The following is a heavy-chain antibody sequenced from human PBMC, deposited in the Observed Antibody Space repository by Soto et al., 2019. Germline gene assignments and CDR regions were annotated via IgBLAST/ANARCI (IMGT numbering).Heavy chain of an antibody. J-gene: IGHJ6*02. Sequence: SETLSLTCTVSGGSISSYYWSWIRQPPGKGLEWIGYIYYSGSTNYNPSLKSRVTISVDTSKNQFSLKLSSVTAADTAVYYCARHGVDGGNMDVWGQGTTVTVSS. CDR2: IYYSGST. CDR1: GGSISSYY. CDR3: ARHGVDGGNMDV. D-gene: IGHD4-17*01. V-gene: IGHV4-59*01.